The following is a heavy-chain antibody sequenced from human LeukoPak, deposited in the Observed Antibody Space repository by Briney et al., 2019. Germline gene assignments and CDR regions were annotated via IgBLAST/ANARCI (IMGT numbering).Heavy chain of an antibody. V-gene: IGHV3-30*03. CDR3: ALNPPDDVDTAMVTD. CDR2: ISYDGSNK. D-gene: IGHD5-18*01. CDR1: GFTFSSFA. Sequence: QAGGSLRLSCAASGFTFSSFAITWVRQAPGKGLEGVAVISYDGSNKYYADSVKGRFTISRDNSKNTLYLQMNSLRAEDTAVYYCALNPPDDVDTAMVTDWGQGTLVTVSS. J-gene: IGHJ4*02.